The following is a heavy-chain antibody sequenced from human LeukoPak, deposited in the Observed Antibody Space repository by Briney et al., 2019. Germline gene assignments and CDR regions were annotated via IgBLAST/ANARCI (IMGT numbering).Heavy chain of an antibody. V-gene: IGHV4-59*01. J-gene: IGHJ3*02. D-gene: IGHD2-8*01. Sequence: PSETLSLTCTVSGGSISSYYWSWIRQPAGKGLEWIGYIYYSGSTNYNPSLKSRVTISVDTSKNQFSLKLSSVTAADTAVYYCARDLRYCTNGVCSGRRNAFDIWGQGTMVTVSS. CDR2: IYYSGST. CDR1: GGSISSYY. CDR3: ARDLRYCTNGVCSGRRNAFDI.